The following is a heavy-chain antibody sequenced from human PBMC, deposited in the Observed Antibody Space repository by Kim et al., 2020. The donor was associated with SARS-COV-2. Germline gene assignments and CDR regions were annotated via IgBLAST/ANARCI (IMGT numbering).Heavy chain of an antibody. V-gene: IGHV1-18*01. CDR2: GNT. D-gene: IGHD2-15*01. J-gene: IGHJ5*02. CDR3: ARERWWFDP. Sequence: GNTNYAQKLQGRVTMTTATSTSTAYMELRSLRSDDTAVYYCARERWWFDPWGQGTLVTVSS.